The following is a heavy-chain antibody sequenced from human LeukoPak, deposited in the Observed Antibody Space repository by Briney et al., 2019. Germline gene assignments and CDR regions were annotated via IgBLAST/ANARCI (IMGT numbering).Heavy chain of an antibody. CDR2: ISGDGGST. J-gene: IGHJ4*02. CDR1: GFTFDDYA. D-gene: IGHD6-13*01. Sequence: GGSLRLSCAASGFTFDDYAMHWVRQAPGKGLEWVSLISGDGGSTYYADSVKGRFTTSRDNSKNSLYLQMNSLRTEDTALYYCAKDIGQQPPAYFDYWGRGTLVTVSS. V-gene: IGHV3-43*02. CDR3: AKDIGQQPPAYFDY.